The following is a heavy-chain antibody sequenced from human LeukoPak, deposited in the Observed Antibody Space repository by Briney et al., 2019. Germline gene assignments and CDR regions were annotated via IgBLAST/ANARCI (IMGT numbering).Heavy chain of an antibody. CDR1: GGSISSYY. J-gene: IGHJ2*01. CDR3: ARGSRYCSSTSCLEWYWYFDL. V-gene: IGHV4-4*07. Sequence: SETLSLTCTVSGGSISSYYWSWIRQPAGKGLKWIGRIYTSGSTNYNPSLKSRVTMSVDTSKNQFSLKLSSVTAADTAVYYCARGSRYCSSTSCLEWYWYFDLWGRGTLVTVSS. D-gene: IGHD2-2*01. CDR2: IYTSGST.